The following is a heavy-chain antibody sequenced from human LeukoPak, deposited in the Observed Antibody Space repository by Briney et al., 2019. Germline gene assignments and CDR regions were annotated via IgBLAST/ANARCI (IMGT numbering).Heavy chain of an antibody. V-gene: IGHV3-74*01. CDR2: ISSVGCCT. CDR3: ARGRYFFDS. J-gene: IGHJ4*02. Sequence: GGSLRLSCAASGFTCRIYWMHWVRQAPGKGLVWVSCISSVGCCTNYAASVTGRFTISRDNAKNALYLQMNSLRAEDTAVYYCARGRYFFDSWGQ. CDR1: GFTCRIYW.